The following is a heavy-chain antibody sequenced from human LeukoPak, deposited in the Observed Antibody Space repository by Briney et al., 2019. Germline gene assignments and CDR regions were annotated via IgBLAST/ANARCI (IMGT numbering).Heavy chain of an antibody. CDR3: ANFAAAGEAFDI. V-gene: IGHV3-30*18. Sequence: PGGSLRLPCAASGFTFSSYGMHWVRQAPGKGLEWVAVISYDGSNKYYADSVKGRFTISRDNSKNTLYLQMNSLRAEDTAVYYCANFAAAGEAFDIWGQGTMVTVSS. CDR1: GFTFSSYG. D-gene: IGHD6-13*01. CDR2: ISYDGSNK. J-gene: IGHJ3*02.